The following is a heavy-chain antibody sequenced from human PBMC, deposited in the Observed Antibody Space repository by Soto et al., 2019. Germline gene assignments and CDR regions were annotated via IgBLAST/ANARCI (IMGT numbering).Heavy chain of an antibody. CDR1: GYTFTSYD. D-gene: IGHD6-13*01. CDR3: ARGIAAAGMDYYYYMDV. Sequence: ASVKVSCKASGYTFTSYDINWVRQATGQGLEWMGWMNPNSGNTGYAQKFQGRVTMTRNTSISTAYMELSSLRSEDTAVYYCARGIAAAGMDYYYYMDVWGKGTTVTVS. CDR2: MNPNSGNT. V-gene: IGHV1-8*01. J-gene: IGHJ6*03.